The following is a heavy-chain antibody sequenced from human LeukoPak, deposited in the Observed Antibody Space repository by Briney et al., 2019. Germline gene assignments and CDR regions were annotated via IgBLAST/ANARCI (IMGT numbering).Heavy chain of an antibody. CDR2: IQHDGSNK. CDR3: AKPPAGYCSSTSCYSYYYYMDV. J-gene: IGHJ6*03. CDR1: GFTFSSYV. D-gene: IGHD2-2*01. V-gene: IGHV3-30*02. Sequence: SLTLSCAASGFTFSSYVMHWVRQAPAKGLDGVAFIQHDGSNKYYAHSLQGRFTISRDNSKKPLYLKMNRLRVEDTAVYYCAKPPAGYCSSTSCYSYYYYMDVWGKGTTVTISS.